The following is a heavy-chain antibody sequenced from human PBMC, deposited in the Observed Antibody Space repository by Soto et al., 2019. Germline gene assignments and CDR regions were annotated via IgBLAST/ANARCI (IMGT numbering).Heavy chain of an antibody. J-gene: IGHJ6*02. Sequence: SVKVSCKASGGTFSSYAISWVRQAPGKGLEWMGGIIPIFGTANYAQKFQGRVTITADESTSTAYMELSSLGSEDTAVYYCATVHVGAGTTYYYYYYGMDVWGQGTTVTVSS. V-gene: IGHV1-69*13. CDR1: GGTFSSYA. CDR3: ATVHVGAGTTYYYYYYGMDV. CDR2: IIPIFGTA. D-gene: IGHD1-7*01.